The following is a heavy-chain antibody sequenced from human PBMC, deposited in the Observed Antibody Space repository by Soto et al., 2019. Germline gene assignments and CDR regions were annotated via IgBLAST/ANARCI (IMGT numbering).Heavy chain of an antibody. V-gene: IGHV4-39*07. CDR3: ARKDFWAHPHYYYMVV. Sequence: PSETLSLTCSVTCGSISSSNFYWGWIRQPPGKGLEWIGSIYYSGSTYYNPSLKTRVTISVDTSKNQFSLKLSSVTAADTAVYYCARKDFWAHPHYYYMVVWGKGTTVTVSS. CDR2: IYYSGST. D-gene: IGHD3-3*01. CDR1: CGSISSSNFY. J-gene: IGHJ6*03.